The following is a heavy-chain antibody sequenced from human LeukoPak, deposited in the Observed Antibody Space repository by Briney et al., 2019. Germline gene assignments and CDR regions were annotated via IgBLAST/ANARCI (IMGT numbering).Heavy chain of an antibody. CDR3: ARGVVVAATHGLPDY. Sequence: PGGSLRLSCAASGFTFSSYSMNWVRQAPGKGLEWVSSISSSSSYIYYADSVKGRFTISRDNAKNTLYLQINSLRAEDTAVYYCARGVVVAATHGLPDYWGQGTLVTVSS. CDR1: GFTFSSYS. CDR2: ISSSSSYI. D-gene: IGHD2-15*01. J-gene: IGHJ4*02. V-gene: IGHV3-21*01.